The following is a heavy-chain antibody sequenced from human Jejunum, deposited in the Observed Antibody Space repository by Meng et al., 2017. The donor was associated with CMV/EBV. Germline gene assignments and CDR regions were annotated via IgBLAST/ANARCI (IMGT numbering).Heavy chain of an antibody. V-gene: IGHV1-2*02. Sequence: ASGDSFPGNYMHWVRQAPGQGLEWMGWINPNSGGTNYAQKFQGRVTMTRDTSISTVYMELTRLRSDDTAMYYCARDVMSLYTMDVWGQGTTVTVSS. J-gene: IGHJ6*02. CDR1: GDSFPGNY. CDR3: ARDVMSLYTMDV. CDR2: INPNSGGT. D-gene: IGHD2-2*02.